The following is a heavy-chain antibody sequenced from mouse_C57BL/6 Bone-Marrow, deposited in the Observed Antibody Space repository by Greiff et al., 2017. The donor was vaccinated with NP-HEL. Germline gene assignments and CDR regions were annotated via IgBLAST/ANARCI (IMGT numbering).Heavy chain of an antibody. Sequence: EVQVVESGGGLVKPGGSLKLSCAASGFTFSSYAMSWVRQTPEKRLEWVATISDGGSYTYYPDNVKGRFTISRDNAKNNLYLQMSHLKSEDTAMYYCARVAYYDFFAYWGQGTLVTVSA. J-gene: IGHJ3*01. CDR3: ARVAYYDFFAY. CDR2: ISDGGSYT. V-gene: IGHV5-4*01. CDR1: GFTFSSYA. D-gene: IGHD2-4*01.